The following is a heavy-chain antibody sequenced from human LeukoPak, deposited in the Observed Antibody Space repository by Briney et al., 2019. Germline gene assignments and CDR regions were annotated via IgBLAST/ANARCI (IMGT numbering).Heavy chain of an antibody. CDR2: ISGSGGST. V-gene: IGHV3-23*01. CDR1: GFTFSSYA. Sequence: GGSLRLSCAATGFTFSSYAMSWVRQAPGKGLEWVSAISGSGGSTYYADSVKGRFTISRDNSKNTLYLQMNSLRAEDTAVYYCAKHKRVVVAAASDYWGQGTLVTVSS. CDR3: AKHKRVVVAAASDY. J-gene: IGHJ4*02. D-gene: IGHD2-15*01.